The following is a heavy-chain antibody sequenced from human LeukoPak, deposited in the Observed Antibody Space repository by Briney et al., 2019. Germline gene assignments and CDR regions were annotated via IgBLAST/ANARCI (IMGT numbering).Heavy chain of an antibody. CDR1: GFTFSSYW. V-gene: IGHV3-7*01. J-gene: IGHJ6*03. D-gene: IGHD3-9*01. CDR2: IKQDGSEK. Sequence: GGSLRLSCAASGFTFSSYWMSWVRQAPGKGLEWVANIKQDGSEKYYVDSVKGRFTISRDNAKNSLYLQMNSLRAEDTAVYYCAKGPLNYYMDVWGKGTTVTISS. CDR3: AKGPLNYYMDV.